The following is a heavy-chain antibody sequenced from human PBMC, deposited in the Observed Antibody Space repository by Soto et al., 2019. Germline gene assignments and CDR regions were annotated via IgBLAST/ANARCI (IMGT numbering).Heavy chain of an antibody. CDR3: ARAPLYSTSPKTAFDI. CDR1: GYTFSSYG. V-gene: IGHV1-18*01. Sequence: QVQLVQSGPEVTKPGASVKVSCKASGYTFSSYGISWVRQAPGQGLEWMGWISTYNGNPNYAQKFQGRVTMTTDTSTSNAYMELRSLRSDDSAVFYCARAPLYSTSPKTAFDIWGQGTVVTVSS. D-gene: IGHD6-6*01. CDR2: ISTYNGNP. J-gene: IGHJ3*02.